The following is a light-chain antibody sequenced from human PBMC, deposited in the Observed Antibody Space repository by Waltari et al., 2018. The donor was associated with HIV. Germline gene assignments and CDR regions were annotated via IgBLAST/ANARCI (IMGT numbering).Light chain of an antibody. V-gene: IGKV1-39*01. CDR2: AAS. Sequence: DIHMTQSPVSLSASVGDRLTITCRASQNIYTYLNWFQLKPRKAPNLLIYAASNLQSGVPSRFSGSGSGTDFTLTISNLQAEDFAVYFCQQSYSIPYTFALGTKLEI. J-gene: IGKJ2*01. CDR3: QQSYSIPYT. CDR1: QNIYTY.